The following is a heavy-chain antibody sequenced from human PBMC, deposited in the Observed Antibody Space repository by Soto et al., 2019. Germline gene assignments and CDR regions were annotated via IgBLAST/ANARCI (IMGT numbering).Heavy chain of an antibody. CDR2: ISQSGRS. CDR3: ARRPMPSPTNYRLDV. D-gene: IGHD1-7*01. Sequence: SETLSLTCAVYGGSLSGNYWTWIRQSPGKRLKRIGEISQSGRSNYSPSLNSRVTLSVDTSERQFSLRLSSVTAADTAVYYCARRPMPSPTNYRLDVWATGTTVTVSS. CDR1: GGSLSGNY. V-gene: IGHV4-34*01. J-gene: IGHJ6*04.